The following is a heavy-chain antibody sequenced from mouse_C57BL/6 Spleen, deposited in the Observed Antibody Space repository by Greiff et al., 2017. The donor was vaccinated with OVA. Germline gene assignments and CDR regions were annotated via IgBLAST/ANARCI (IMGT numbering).Heavy chain of an antibody. CDR2: IYPGSGST. CDR3: AREGYYGSLGYFDY. V-gene: IGHV1-55*01. D-gene: IGHD1-1*01. Sequence: VQLQESGAELVKPGASVKMSCKASGYTFTSYWITWVKQRPGQGLEWIGDIYPGSGSTNYNEKFKSKATLTVDTSSSTAYMQLSSLTSEDSAVYYCAREGYYGSLGYFDYWGQGTTRTVSS. J-gene: IGHJ2*01. CDR1: GYTFTSYW.